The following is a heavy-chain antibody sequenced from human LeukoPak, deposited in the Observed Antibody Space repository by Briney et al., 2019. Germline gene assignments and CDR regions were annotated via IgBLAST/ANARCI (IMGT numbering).Heavy chain of an antibody. Sequence: GGSLRLSCVASGFTFDDYAMHWVRQAPGKGLEWVFLISGDSYRTDYADSVKGRFTISRDNNKNSLYLQMNSLRNEDTALYLCAKDRTGYSSGYSMDVWGKGTTVTVSS. CDR2: ISGDSYRT. J-gene: IGHJ6*04. V-gene: IGHV3-43*02. D-gene: IGHD6-19*01. CDR1: GFTFDDYA. CDR3: AKDRTGYSSGYSMDV.